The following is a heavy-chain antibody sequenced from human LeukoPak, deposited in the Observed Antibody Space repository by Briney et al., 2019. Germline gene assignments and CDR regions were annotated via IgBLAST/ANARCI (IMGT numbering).Heavy chain of an antibody. CDR3: AELGITMIGGV. CDR1: GFTFSSHD. V-gene: IGHV3-30*18. J-gene: IGHJ6*04. D-gene: IGHD3-10*02. Sequence: GGSLRLSCAASGFTFSSHDMHWVRQAPGKGLEWVSIISYDGGKKDYADSVKGRFTISRDNSKNTLYLQMNSLRAEDTAVYYCAELGITMIGGVWGKGTTVTISS. CDR2: ISYDGGKK.